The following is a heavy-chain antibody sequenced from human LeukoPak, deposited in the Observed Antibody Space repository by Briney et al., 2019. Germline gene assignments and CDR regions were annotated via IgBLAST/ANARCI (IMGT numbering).Heavy chain of an antibody. CDR2: INHSGST. CDR3: ASRGITMVFG. Sequence: SETLSLTCAVYGGSFSGYYWSWIRQPPGKGLEWIGEINHSGSTNYNPSLKSRVTISVDTSKNQFSLKLSSVTAADTAVYYCASRGITMVFGWGQGTLVTVSS. D-gene: IGHD3-10*01. J-gene: IGHJ4*02. V-gene: IGHV4-34*01. CDR1: GGSFSGYY.